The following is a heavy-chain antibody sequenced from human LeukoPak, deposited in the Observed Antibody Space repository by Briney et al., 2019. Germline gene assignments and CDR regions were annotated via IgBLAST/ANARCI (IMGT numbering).Heavy chain of an antibody. V-gene: IGHV1-2*02. CDR2: INPNNGGT. J-gene: IGHJ4*02. CDR1: GYTFPGYY. D-gene: IGHD3-22*01. Sequence: VASVKVSCEASGYTFPGYYIHWVRQAPGQGLEWMGWINPNNGGTKNAQKFQGRVTMTRDTSISTAYMELSGLRSDDTAVYYCARGPNYYESSGNYYYDYWGQGTLVAVSS. CDR3: ARGPNYYESSGNYYYDY.